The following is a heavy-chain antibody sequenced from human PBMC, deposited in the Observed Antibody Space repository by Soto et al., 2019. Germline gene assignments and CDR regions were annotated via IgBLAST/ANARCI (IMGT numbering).Heavy chain of an antibody. D-gene: IGHD1-7*01. CDR1: GGSISRGDFY. V-gene: IGHV4-31*03. CDR2: THYSGST. Sequence: QVQLQESGPGLVKPSQTLSLTCTVSGGSISRGDFYWTWIRQYPGKVLEWIGYTHYSGSTFHNPSLTSRVTMSVDTSRNQFSLKLSSVTAADTAVYYCAVRELYWTNWGQGTIVNVSS. CDR3: AVRELYWTN. J-gene: IGHJ1*01.